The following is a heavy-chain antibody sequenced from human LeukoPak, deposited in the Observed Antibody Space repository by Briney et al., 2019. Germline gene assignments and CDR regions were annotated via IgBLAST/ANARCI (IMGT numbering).Heavy chain of an antibody. V-gene: IGHV3-23*01. CDR2: ISGSGGST. Sequence: SGGSLRLSCAASGFTFSSYAMSWVRQAPGKGLEWVSAISGSGGSTYYADSVKGRFTISRDNAKNSLYLQMNSLRAEDTAVYYCATLSGYDFNYWGQGTLVTVSS. D-gene: IGHD5-12*01. CDR1: GFTFSSYA. J-gene: IGHJ4*02. CDR3: ATLSGYDFNY.